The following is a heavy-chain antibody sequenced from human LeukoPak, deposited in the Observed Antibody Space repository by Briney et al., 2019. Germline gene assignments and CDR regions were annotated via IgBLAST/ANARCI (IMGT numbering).Heavy chain of an antibody. CDR3: AKDRHGIAVAGQIFDY. Sequence: GGSLRLSCAASGFTFSSYAMSWVRQAPGKGLEWVSGISGSGGSTYYADSVKGRFTISRDNSKNTLYLQMNSLRADDTAVYYCAKDRHGIAVAGQIFDYWGQGTLVTVSS. V-gene: IGHV3-23*01. J-gene: IGHJ4*02. CDR2: ISGSGGST. D-gene: IGHD6-19*01. CDR1: GFTFSSYA.